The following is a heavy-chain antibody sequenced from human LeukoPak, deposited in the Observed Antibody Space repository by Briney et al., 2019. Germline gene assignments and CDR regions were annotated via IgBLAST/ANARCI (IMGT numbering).Heavy chain of an antibody. CDR3: ARDLTFGSGSYFDY. J-gene: IGHJ4*02. Sequence: GGSLRLSCAASGFTFSGYAIHWVRQAPGKGLEWMAVISHDGYNKYYADSVKGRFTISRDNSKNTLFLQMDSLRAEDTALYYCARDLTFGSGSYFDYWGQGTLVTVSS. CDR2: ISHDGYNK. V-gene: IGHV3-30-3*01. CDR1: GFTFSGYA. D-gene: IGHD3-10*01.